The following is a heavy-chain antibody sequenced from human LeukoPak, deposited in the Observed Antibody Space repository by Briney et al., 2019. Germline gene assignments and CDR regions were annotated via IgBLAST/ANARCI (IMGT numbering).Heavy chain of an antibody. CDR2: VYRDNDL. D-gene: IGHD1-1*01. Sequence: ESGPTLVKPRETLTLTCTFSGFSLNTAGVGVGWIRQPPGKALEWLAFVYRDNDLRYSPSLRSRLTVTKDTSKNQVVLRMTNMDPLDTATYYCAPSDVTAGTTASSYFYYGGQGTLVTVSS. CDR3: APSDVTAGTTASSYFYY. CDR1: GFSLNTAGVG. J-gene: IGHJ4*02. V-gene: IGHV2-5*02.